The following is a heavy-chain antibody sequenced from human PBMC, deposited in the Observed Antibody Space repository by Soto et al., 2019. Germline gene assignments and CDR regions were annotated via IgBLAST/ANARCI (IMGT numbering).Heavy chain of an antibody. CDR2: MNPNSGNT. CDR3: ARGHSCSGGSCYGVFDY. Sequence: QVQLVQSGAEVKKPGASVKVSCKASGYTFTSYDINWVRQATGQGLEWMGWMNPNSGNTGYAQKFQGRVTMTRNTSISTAYMELSSLSSEDTAVYYCARGHSCSGGSCYGVFDYWGQGTLVTVSS. CDR1: GYTFTSYD. D-gene: IGHD2-15*01. J-gene: IGHJ4*02. V-gene: IGHV1-8*01.